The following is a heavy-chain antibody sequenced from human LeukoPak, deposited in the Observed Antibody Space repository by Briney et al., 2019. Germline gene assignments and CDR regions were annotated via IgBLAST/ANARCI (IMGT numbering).Heavy chain of an antibody. D-gene: IGHD6-6*01. CDR3: AIVVAARQGTIDP. CDR2: ISGSGGTT. J-gene: IGHJ5*02. V-gene: IGHV3-23*01. CDR1: GFTYSSYA. Sequence: PGGSLRLSCAASGFTYSSYAMSWVRQAPGKGLEWVSAISGSGGTTYYADSVKGRFTISRDNSKSTLYVQMNSLRAEDTAVSNCAIVVAARQGTIDPWGQGTLVTISS.